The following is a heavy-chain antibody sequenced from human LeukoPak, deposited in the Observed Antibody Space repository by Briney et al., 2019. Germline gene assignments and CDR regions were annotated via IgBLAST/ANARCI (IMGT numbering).Heavy chain of an antibody. J-gene: IGHJ4*02. Sequence: ASVKVSCKASGYTFTGYYMHWVRQAPGQGLEWMGWINPNSGGTNYAQKIQGRATMTTDTSTRTAYMELRSLRSDDTAVYYCARDMSFAVSMVSPDYWGQGTLVTVSS. D-gene: IGHD2-8*01. CDR2: INPNSGGT. V-gene: IGHV1-2*02. CDR1: GYTFTGYY. CDR3: ARDMSFAVSMVSPDY.